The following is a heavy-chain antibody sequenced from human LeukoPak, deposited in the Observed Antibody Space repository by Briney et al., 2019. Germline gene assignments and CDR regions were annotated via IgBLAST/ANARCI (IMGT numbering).Heavy chain of an antibody. Sequence: GGSLRLSCAVSGFRVSDYYMSWARQAPGKGLEWVGLVRDSGEAFYADFARGRFAISRDESENTLYLQMNSLRVEDTAVYFCARDRAANQDWVEFDPWGQGTPVIVSS. V-gene: IGHV3-66*03. J-gene: IGHJ5*02. CDR3: ARDRAANQDWVEFDP. CDR2: VRDSGEA. CDR1: GFRVSDYY. D-gene: IGHD3/OR15-3a*01.